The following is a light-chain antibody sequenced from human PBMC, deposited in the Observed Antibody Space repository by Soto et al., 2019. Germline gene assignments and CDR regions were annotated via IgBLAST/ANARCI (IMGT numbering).Light chain of an antibody. CDR1: SSDVRGYNY. CDR2: DVS. J-gene: IGLJ2*01. Sequence: QSVLTQPASVSGSPGQSITISCTGTSSDVRGYNYVSWYQQHPGKAPKLIIYDVSNRPSGVSNRFSGSKSGNTASLTISGLQAEDEADYYCSSYTSSSTLVVFGGGTKLTVL. CDR3: SSYTSSSTLVV. V-gene: IGLV2-14*01.